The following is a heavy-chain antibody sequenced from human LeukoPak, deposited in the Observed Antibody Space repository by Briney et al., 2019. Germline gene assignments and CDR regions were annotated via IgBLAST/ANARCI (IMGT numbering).Heavy chain of an antibody. CDR2: IGQDGDEK. J-gene: IGHJ4*02. Sequence: GGSLRLSCTASGFSLSRYWMSWVRQAPGTGLEWVANIGQDGDEKHYVDSVKGRLTISRDNAKNSVYLQMTSLRAEDTAVYFCAREGATSPGLDYWGQGALVTVSS. CDR3: AREGATSPGLDY. V-gene: IGHV3-7*01. CDR1: GFSLSRYW.